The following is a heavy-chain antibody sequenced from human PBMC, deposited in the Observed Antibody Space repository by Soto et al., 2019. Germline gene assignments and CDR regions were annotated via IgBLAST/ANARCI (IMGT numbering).Heavy chain of an antibody. D-gene: IGHD6-13*01. J-gene: IGHJ6*02. CDR1: GGTFSSYA. CDR3: ARDLRTRSSSWYYYYYGMDV. V-gene: IGHV1-69*13. Sequence: SVKVSCKASGGTFSSYAISWVRQAPGQGLEWMGGIIPIFGTANYAQKFQGRVTITADESTSTAYMELSSLRSEDTAVYYCARDLRTRSSSWYYYYYGMDVWGQGTTVTVSS. CDR2: IIPIFGTA.